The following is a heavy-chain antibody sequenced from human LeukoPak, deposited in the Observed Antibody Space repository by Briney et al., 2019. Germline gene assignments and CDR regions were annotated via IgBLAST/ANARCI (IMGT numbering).Heavy chain of an antibody. CDR1: GFTFSNAW. CDR3: TTDRSYGPYYYYYYYMDV. CDR2: IKSKTDGGTT. J-gene: IGHJ6*03. V-gene: IGHV3-15*01. D-gene: IGHD5-18*01. Sequence: GGSLGLSCAASGFTFSNAWMSWVRQAPGKGLEWVGRIKSKTDGGTTDYAAPVKGRFTISRDDSKNTLYLQMNSLKTEDTAVYYCTTDRSYGPYYYYYYYMDVWGKGTTVTVSS.